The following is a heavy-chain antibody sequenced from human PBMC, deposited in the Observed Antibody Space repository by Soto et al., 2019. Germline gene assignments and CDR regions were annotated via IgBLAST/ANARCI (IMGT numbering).Heavy chain of an antibody. J-gene: IGHJ3*02. CDR3: AKNRDDIEMVDSFEM. V-gene: IGHV3-23*01. CDR1: GFAFSSYA. Sequence: EMQLLESGGDLVQPGGSLRLSCAASGFAFSSYAMTWVRQAPGKGLEYVSAISGSGITTYYAASMTGRFIISRDNSRNTIFLHIRNLRVEEPAVYYCAKNRDDIEMVDSFEMWGQGTMVTVSS. D-gene: IGHD2-15*01. CDR2: ISGSGITT.